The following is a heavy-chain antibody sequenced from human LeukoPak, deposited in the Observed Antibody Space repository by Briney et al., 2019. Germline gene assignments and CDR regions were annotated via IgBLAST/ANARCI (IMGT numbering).Heavy chain of an antibody. D-gene: IGHD3-22*01. V-gene: IGHV1-2*02. CDR1: GYTFTGYY. Sequence: ASVKVSCKASGYTFTGYYMHWVRQARGQGLEWMGWINPNCGGTNYAQKFQGRVTMTRDTSISTAYMELSRLRSDDTAVYYCAREGSMIVVVITTSYYYGMDVWGQGTTVTVSS. CDR2: INPNCGGT. J-gene: IGHJ6*02. CDR3: AREGSMIVVVITTSYYYGMDV.